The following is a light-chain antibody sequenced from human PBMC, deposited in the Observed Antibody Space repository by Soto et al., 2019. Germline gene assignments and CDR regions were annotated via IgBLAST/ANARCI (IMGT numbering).Light chain of an antibody. J-gene: IGKJ1*01. Sequence: EIVLTQSPGTLSLSPGERATLSCRASQSVSSNYLAWYQQKPGQAPRLLIYSASRRATGIPDRFSGSVSGTDFTLTISRLEPEDFAVYYCQQYGSSPWTFGQGTKVEIK. CDR2: SAS. CDR3: QQYGSSPWT. CDR1: QSVSSNY. V-gene: IGKV3-20*01.